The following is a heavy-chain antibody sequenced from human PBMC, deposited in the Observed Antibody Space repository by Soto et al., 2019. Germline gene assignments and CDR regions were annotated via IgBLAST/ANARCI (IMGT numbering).Heavy chain of an antibody. CDR2: ISDDGSNK. Sequence: PGGSLRLSCAASGFTVSSYAMHWVRQAPGKGLEGGAVISDDGSNKYYADSVKGRLTTSRDNSKNTQYLQMNSLRAEDTAVYYCARAFIIDRITLFGVARSARPPYYYYGMDVWGQGTTVTVSS. V-gene: IGHV3-30-3*01. CDR1: GFTVSSYA. D-gene: IGHD3-3*01. CDR3: ARAFIIDRITLFGVARSARPPYYYYGMDV. J-gene: IGHJ6*02.